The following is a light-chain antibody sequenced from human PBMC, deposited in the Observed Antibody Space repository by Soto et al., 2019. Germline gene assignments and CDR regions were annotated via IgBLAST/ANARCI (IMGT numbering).Light chain of an antibody. V-gene: IGLV1-40*01. Sequence: QAVVTQPPSVSGAPGQRVTISCTGSSSNIGAGYGVHWYQQLPGTAPKLLIYDDNSRPSGVPDRFSGSKSGTSASLAITGLQAEDEADYYCQSYDNSLSGARVFGGGTQLTVL. J-gene: IGLJ7*01. CDR1: SSNIGAGYG. CDR3: QSYDNSLSGARV. CDR2: DDN.